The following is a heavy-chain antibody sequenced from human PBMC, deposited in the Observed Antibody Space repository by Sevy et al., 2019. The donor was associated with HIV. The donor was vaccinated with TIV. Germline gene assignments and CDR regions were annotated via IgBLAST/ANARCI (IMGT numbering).Heavy chain of an antibody. CDR1: GGSISGYY. J-gene: IGHJ4*02. V-gene: IGHV4-59*01. D-gene: IGHD4-4*01. CDR3: ARGGGDAYSYIFPFDY. Sequence: SETLSLTCTVSGGSISGYYWSWIRQPPEKGLEWIGYIYYSGSTNYNPSLKSRVTVSVDTSKNQFSLRLSSVTAADTAVYYCARGGGDAYSYIFPFDYWGQGTLVTVSS. CDR2: IYYSGST.